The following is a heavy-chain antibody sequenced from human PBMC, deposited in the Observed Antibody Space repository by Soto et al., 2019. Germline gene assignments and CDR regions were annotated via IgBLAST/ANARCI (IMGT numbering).Heavy chain of an antibody. CDR3: ARDQGGSYPRYYFDY. V-gene: IGHV3-33*01. CDR2: IWYDGSNK. CDR1: GFTFSSYG. D-gene: IGHD1-26*01. J-gene: IGHJ4*02. Sequence: PGGSLRLSCEASGFTFSSYGMHWVRQAPGKGLEWVAVIWYDGSNKYYADSVKGRFTISRDNSKNTLYLQMNSLRAEDTAVYYCARDQGGSYPRYYFDYWGQGTLVTVSS.